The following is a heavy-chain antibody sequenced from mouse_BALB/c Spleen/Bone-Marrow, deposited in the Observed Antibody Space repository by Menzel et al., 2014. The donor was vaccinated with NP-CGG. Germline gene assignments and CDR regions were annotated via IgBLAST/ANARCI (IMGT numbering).Heavy chain of an antibody. J-gene: IGHJ2*01. D-gene: IGHD1-1*01. CDR3: ARDYYGSSYFDY. V-gene: IGHV2-9*02. CDR1: GFSLTSYG. Sequence: VNVVESGPGLVAPSQSLSITCTVSGFSLTSYGVHWVRQPPGKGLEWLGVIWAGGSTNYNSALMSRLSISKDNSKSQVFLKMNSLQTDDTAVYYCARDYYGSSYFDYWGQGTTLTVSS. CDR2: IWAGGST.